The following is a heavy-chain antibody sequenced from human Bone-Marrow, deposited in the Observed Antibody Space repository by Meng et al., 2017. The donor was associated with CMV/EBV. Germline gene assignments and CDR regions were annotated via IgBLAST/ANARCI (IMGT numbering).Heavy chain of an antibody. J-gene: IGHJ4*02. V-gene: IGHV3-7*01. CDR2: IKQDGSEK. CDR1: GFTFSHSA. Sequence: GESLKISCAVSGFTFSHSAMSWVRQAPGKGLEWVANIKQDGSEKYYVDSVKGRFTISRDNAKNSLYLQMNSLRAEDTAVYYCARDRVYSSGWSDYWGQGTLVTVSS. CDR3: ARDRVYSSGWSDY. D-gene: IGHD6-19*01.